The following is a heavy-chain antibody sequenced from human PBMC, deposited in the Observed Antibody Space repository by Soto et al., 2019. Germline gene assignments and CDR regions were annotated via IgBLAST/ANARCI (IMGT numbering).Heavy chain of an antibody. CDR1: SGSINSDNW. D-gene: IGHD4-17*01. CDR2: IYHSGST. V-gene: IGHV4-4*02. CDR3: STTIHYGWFDL. Sequence: SETLSLTCAVSSGSINSDNWWTWVRRPPGKGLEWIGEIYHSGSTNYNPSLKGRVTITVDKSNNQFSLNLMSVTAADTAEYYCSTTIHYGWFDLWGQGILVTVSS. J-gene: IGHJ5*02.